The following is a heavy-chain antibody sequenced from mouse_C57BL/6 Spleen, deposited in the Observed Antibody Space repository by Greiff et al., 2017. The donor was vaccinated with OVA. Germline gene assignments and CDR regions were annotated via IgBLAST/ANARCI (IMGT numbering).Heavy chain of an antibody. J-gene: IGHJ3*01. Sequence: EVKLVESGGGLVKPGGSLKLSCAASGFTFSDYGMHWVRQAPEKGLEWVAYISSGSSTIYYADTVKGRFTISRDKAKNTLFLQMTSLRSEDTAMYYCASWDEAYWGQGTLVTVSA. V-gene: IGHV5-17*01. CDR1: GFTFSDYG. D-gene: IGHD4-1*01. CDR2: ISSGSSTI. CDR3: ASWDEAY.